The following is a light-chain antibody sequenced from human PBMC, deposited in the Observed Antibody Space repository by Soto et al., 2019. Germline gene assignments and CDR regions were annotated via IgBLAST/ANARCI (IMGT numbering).Light chain of an antibody. V-gene: IGKV1-39*01. CDR3: QQSYSSPFT. CDR1: QSISSY. Sequence: DIQMTQSPSSLSASVGDRVTITCRASQSISSYLNWYQQKPGKAPKLLIYAASSLQSGVPSRFSGSGSGTDFTLTISSLQPEDFGTYYCQQSYSSPFTLGPGIKVGIK. J-gene: IGKJ3*01. CDR2: AAS.